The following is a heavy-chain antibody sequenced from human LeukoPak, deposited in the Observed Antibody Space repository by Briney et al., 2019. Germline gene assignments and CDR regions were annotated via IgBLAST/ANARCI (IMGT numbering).Heavy chain of an antibody. D-gene: IGHD3-16*01. V-gene: IGHV3-23*01. J-gene: IGHJ4*02. CDR2: ITNSGENT. CDR3: AKGRGFRVWDPWDN. CDR1: GFTVRSNY. Sequence: PGGSLRLSCAVSGFTVRSNYMNWVRQAPGKGLEWVSGITNSGENTYYADSVKGRFTISRDNSKNTLFLEMNSLRVEDTAVYYCAKGRGFRVWDPWDNWGQGTLITVSS.